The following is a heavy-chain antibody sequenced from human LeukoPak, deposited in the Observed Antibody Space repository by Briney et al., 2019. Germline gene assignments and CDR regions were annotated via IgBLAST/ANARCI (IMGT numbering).Heavy chain of an antibody. D-gene: IGHD6-19*01. V-gene: IGHV3-30-3*01. Sequence: GSLILSCAASGFTFSSYAMHWVRQAPGKGLEWVAVISYDGSNKYYADSVKGRFTISRDNSENTLYLQMNSLRAEDTAVYYCARDQDGIAVAGLFDYWGQGTLVTVSS. CDR3: ARDQDGIAVAGLFDY. J-gene: IGHJ4*02. CDR2: ISYDGSNK. CDR1: GFTFSSYA.